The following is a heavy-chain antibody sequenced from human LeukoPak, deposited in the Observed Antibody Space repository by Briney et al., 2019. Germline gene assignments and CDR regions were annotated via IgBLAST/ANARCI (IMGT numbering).Heavy chain of an antibody. CDR2: LYYSGST. CDR1: GGSMSIFY. J-gene: IGHJ6*02. V-gene: IGHV4-59*01. CDR3: AXXXXXXXXXXXXXGGYYYYYGMDV. D-gene: IGHD1-14*01. Sequence: SETLSLTCTVSGGSMSIFYWSWTPQPPGRGGEGIGYLYYSGSTNYTLSLKNRVTISVDTPKKQLSLKLRSVSGADTAVYLCAXXXXXXXXXXXXXGGYYYYYGMDVWGQGTTVTVSS.